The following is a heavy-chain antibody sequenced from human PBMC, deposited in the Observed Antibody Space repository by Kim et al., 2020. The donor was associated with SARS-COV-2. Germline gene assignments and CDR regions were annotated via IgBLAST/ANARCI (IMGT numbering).Heavy chain of an antibody. CDR1: GGTFSSYA. Sequence: SVKVSCKASGGTFSSYAISWVRQAPGQGLEWMGGIIPIFGTANYAQKFQGRVTITADESTSTAYMELSSLRSEDTAVYYCAREPFYYYGSGSYYYYYGMDVWGQGTTVTVSS. J-gene: IGHJ6*02. D-gene: IGHD3-10*01. CDR2: IIPIFGTA. V-gene: IGHV1-69*13. CDR3: AREPFYYYGSGSYYYYYGMDV.